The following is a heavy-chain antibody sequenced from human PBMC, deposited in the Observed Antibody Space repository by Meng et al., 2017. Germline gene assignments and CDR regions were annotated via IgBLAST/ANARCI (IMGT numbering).Heavy chain of an antibody. CDR3: ARFETTVTTSYFDY. D-gene: IGHD4-17*01. V-gene: IGHV3-30*01. Sequence: GESLKISCAASGFTFSSYAMHWVRQAPGKGLEWVAVISYDGSNKYYADSVKGRFTISRDNSKNTLYLQMNSLRAKDTAMYYCARFETTVTTSYFDYWGQGTLVTVSS. CDR2: ISYDGSNK. CDR1: GFTFSSYA. J-gene: IGHJ4*02.